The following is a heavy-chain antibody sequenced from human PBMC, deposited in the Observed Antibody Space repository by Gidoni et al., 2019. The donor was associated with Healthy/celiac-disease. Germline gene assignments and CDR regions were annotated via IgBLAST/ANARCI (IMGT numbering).Heavy chain of an antibody. CDR2: INPSGGST. V-gene: IGHV1-46*03. D-gene: IGHD3-22*01. Sequence: QVQLVQSGAEVKKPGASVKVSCKASGYTFTSYYMHWVRQAPGQGLEWMGIINPSGGSTSYAQKFQGRVTMTRDTSTSTVYMELSSLRSEDTAVYYCARVGYYDSSGYLPYFDYWGQGTLVTVSS. J-gene: IGHJ4*02. CDR1: GYTFTSYY. CDR3: ARVGYYDSSGYLPYFDY.